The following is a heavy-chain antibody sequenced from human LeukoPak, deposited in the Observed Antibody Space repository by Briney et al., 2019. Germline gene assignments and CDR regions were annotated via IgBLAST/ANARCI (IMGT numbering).Heavy chain of an antibody. V-gene: IGHV1-2*06. CDR3: ASRAASVTLGY. Sequence: ASVKVSCKASGYTFSGYQVHWLRQAPGQGLEWMGRMNPSSGVTNYAQKFQGRVTMTRDTSINTAYLDLSALKSDDTAVYYCASRAASVTLGYWGQGTLVTVSS. CDR1: GYTFSGYQ. CDR2: MNPSSGVT. J-gene: IGHJ4*02. D-gene: IGHD2-15*01.